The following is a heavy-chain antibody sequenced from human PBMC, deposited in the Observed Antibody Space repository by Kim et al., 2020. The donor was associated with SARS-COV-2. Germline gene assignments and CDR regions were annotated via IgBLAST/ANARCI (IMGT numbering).Heavy chain of an antibody. CDR3: VAGGTYLGV. CDR2: GSEK. D-gene: IGHD3-16*01. V-gene: IGHV3-7*01. J-gene: IGHJ4*02. Sequence: GSEKLYVDSVKGRFTIARDNARNSRFLQMDSLRPDDTAVYYCVAGGTYLGVWGQGTLVTVSS.